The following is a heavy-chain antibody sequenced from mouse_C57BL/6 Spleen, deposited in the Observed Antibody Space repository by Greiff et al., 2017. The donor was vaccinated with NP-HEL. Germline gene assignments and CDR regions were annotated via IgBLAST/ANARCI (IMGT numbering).Heavy chain of an antibody. CDR1: GYSITSGYY. D-gene: IGHD1-1*01. V-gene: IGHV3-6*01. J-gene: IGHJ4*01. CDR3: ASPGGSSYDYAMDY. Sequence: EVQLQESGPGLVKPSQSLSLTCSVTGYSITSGYYWNWIRQFPGNKLEWMGYISYDGSNNYNPSLKNRISITRDTSKNQFFLKLNSVTTEDTATYYCASPGGSSYDYAMDYWGQGTSVTVSS. CDR2: ISYDGSN.